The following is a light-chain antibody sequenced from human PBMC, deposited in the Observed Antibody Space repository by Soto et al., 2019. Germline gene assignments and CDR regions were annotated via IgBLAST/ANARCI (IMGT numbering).Light chain of an antibody. Sequence: EIVLTQSPATLSLSPGERATLSCRASQSVSVFLAWYQQKPGQAPRLLIYDASNRATGIPARFSGSGSGTDFTLTIISLEPEDFAVYYCQQRSIWPPLTFGGGTKVEIK. CDR3: QQRSIWPPLT. CDR2: DAS. J-gene: IGKJ4*01. CDR1: QSVSVF. V-gene: IGKV3-11*01.